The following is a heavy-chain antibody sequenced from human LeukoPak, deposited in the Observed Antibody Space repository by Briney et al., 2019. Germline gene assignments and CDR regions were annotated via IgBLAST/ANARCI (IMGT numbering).Heavy chain of an antibody. CDR3: AEIAAAGTLFDY. V-gene: IGHV4-34*01. CDR2: INHSGST. J-gene: IGHJ4*02. CDR1: GGSFSAYY. Sequence: KPSETLSLTCTVYGGSFSAYYWSWIRQPPGKGLEWIGEINHSGSTNYNPSLASRVTISVDTSKNQFSLKLSSVTAADTAVYYCAEIAAAGTLFDYWGRATLVTVSS. D-gene: IGHD6-13*01.